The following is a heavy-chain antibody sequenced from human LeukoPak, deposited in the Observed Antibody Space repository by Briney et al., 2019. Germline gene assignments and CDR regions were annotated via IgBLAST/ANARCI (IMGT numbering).Heavy chain of an antibody. Sequence: PSQTLSLTCTVSGGSVNSGGYYWTWIRQHPGKGLEWLGYIYYSGRTYYNPSLKSRITISLDTSKNQFSLNLTSVSAADTAFYFCARSSDYGDYDGGQGILITVSS. V-gene: IGHV4-31*03. CDR1: GGSVNSGGYY. CDR3: ARSSDYGDYD. CDR2: IYYSGRT. J-gene: IGHJ4*02. D-gene: IGHD4-17*01.